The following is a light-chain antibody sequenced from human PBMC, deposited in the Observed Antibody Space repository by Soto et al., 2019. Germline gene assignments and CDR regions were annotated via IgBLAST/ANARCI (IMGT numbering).Light chain of an antibody. Sequence: QSVLTQPPSVSGAPGQRVTISCTGSSSNIGAGYDVHWYQQLPGTAPKLLIYGNNNRPSGVPDRFSGSKSGTSASLAITGLQAEDEADYYCHSYESSLSGVVFGGGTKLTVL. J-gene: IGLJ3*02. CDR1: SSNIGAGYD. V-gene: IGLV1-40*01. CDR3: HSYESSLSGVV. CDR2: GNN.